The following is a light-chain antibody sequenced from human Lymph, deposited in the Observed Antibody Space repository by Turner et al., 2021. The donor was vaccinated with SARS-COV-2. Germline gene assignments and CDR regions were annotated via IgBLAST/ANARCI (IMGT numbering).Light chain of an antibody. CDR3: QQLYSIPYT. J-gene: IGKJ4*02. Sequence: DIQMTQSPASQSASLGESVTITCLASQTIGTWLAWYQQKPGKSPQLLIYDATSLADGVPSRFSGSGSGTKFSFKISSLQAEDFGSYYCQQLYSIPYTFGGGTKLEIK. V-gene: IGKV1-5*01. CDR1: QTIGTW. CDR2: DAT.